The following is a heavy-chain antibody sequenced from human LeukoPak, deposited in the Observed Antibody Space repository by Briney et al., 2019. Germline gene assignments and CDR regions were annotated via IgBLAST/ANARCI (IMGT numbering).Heavy chain of an antibody. CDR1: GFTFDDYA. V-gene: IGHV3-9*01. Sequence: GGSLRLSCAASGFTFDDYAMHWVRQAPGKGLEWVSGISWNSGSIGYADSVKGRFTISRDNAKNSLYLQMNSLRAEDTAVYYCAKDRRYPAYYYYGMDVWGQGTTVTVSS. J-gene: IGHJ6*02. D-gene: IGHD1-26*01. CDR3: AKDRRYPAYYYYGMDV. CDR2: ISWNSGSI.